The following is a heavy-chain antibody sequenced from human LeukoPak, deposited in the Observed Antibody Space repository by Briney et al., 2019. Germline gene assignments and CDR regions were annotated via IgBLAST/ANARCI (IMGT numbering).Heavy chain of an antibody. V-gene: IGHV1-18*01. J-gene: IGHJ4*02. D-gene: IGHD6-13*01. Sequence: GASVKVSFKASGYTFTSYGISWVRQAPGQGLEWMGWISAYNGNTNYAQKLQGRVTMTTDTSTSTAYMELRSLRSDDTAVYYCARAVTGGYSSSWYGSPFDYWSRGTLVTVSS. CDR3: ARAVTGGYSSSWYGSPFDY. CDR2: ISAYNGNT. CDR1: GYTFTSYG.